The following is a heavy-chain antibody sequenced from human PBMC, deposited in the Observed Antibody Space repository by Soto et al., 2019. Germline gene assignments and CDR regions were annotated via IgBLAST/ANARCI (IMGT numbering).Heavy chain of an antibody. D-gene: IGHD6-6*01. CDR2: ISPYNGDT. V-gene: IGHV1-18*01. J-gene: IGHJ6*02. CDR1: GYTFSTSG. Sequence: QVQLVQSGAEVRKPGASVKVSCKASGYTFSTSGMSCLRQAPGQGLEWMGWISPYNGDTNAAPKFQDRVTMTSDTSPSTVYMEMRSLRSDDTAVYYCASAGSAPYYYYGMAVWGQGTRVTVSS. CDR3: ASAGSAPYYYYGMAV.